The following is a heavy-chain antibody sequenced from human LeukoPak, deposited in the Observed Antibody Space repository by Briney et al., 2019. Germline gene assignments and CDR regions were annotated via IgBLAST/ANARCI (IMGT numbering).Heavy chain of an antibody. CDR2: INHSGNT. J-gene: IGHJ4*02. V-gene: IGHV4-34*01. Sequence: PSETLSLTCAVYGGSFSSYYWSWIRQPPKKGLEWIGEINHSGNTNYNPSLKSRVTISVDTSKNQFSLNLSSVTAADTAVYYCARHGRTTRFDYWGQGTLVTVSS. CDR3: ARHGRTTRFDY. CDR1: GGSFSSYY. D-gene: IGHD1-7*01.